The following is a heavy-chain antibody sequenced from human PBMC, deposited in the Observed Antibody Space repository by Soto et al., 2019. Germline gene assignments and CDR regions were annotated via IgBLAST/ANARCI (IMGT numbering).Heavy chain of an antibody. Sequence: EVQLVESGGGLVQPGGSLRLSCATSGFTFSSYWMHWVRQAPGKGLVWVSRINSDGSSTSYADSVKGRFTISRDNAKNTVYLQMNSLRADDTAVYYCGTPFARFCSTTDCAKIDYWGQGTLVTVSS. V-gene: IGHV3-74*01. D-gene: IGHD2-2*01. CDR2: INSDGSST. CDR1: GFTFSSYW. CDR3: GTPFARFCSTTDCAKIDY. J-gene: IGHJ4*02.